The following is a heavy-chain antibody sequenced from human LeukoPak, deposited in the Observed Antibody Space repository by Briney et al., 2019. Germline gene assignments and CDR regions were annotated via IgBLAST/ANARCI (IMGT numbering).Heavy chain of an antibody. CDR2: INHSGST. CDR1: GGSFSGYY. Sequence: SETLSLTCAVYGGSFSGYYWSWIRQPPGKGLEWIGEINHSGSTNYNPSLKSRVTISVDTSKNQFSLKLSSVTAADTAVYYCARDGDGYNYWLDPWGQGTLVTVSS. D-gene: IGHD5-24*01. V-gene: IGHV4-34*01. CDR3: ARDGDGYNYWLDP. J-gene: IGHJ5*02.